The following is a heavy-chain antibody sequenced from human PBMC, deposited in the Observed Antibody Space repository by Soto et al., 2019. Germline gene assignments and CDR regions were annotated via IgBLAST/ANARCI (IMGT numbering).Heavy chain of an antibody. V-gene: IGHV3-74*03. CDR1: GFTFSNYW. J-gene: IGHJ4*02. D-gene: IGHD5-18*01. CDR2: IYSDGSGT. Sequence: PGGSLRLSCAASGFTFSNYWMHWVRQAPGKGLVWVSRIYSDGSGTMYADSVKGRFTISRDNAKSTLYLQMNSLRPEDTAVYYCATLNSFGSDYWGRGTLVTVS. CDR3: ATLNSFGSDY.